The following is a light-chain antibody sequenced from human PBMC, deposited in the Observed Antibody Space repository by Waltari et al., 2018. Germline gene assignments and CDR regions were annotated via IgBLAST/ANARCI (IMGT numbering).Light chain of an antibody. CDR3: ATWDDSLHAAV. J-gene: IGLJ7*01. V-gene: IGLV1-44*01. CDR1: SSNTGSNP. CDR2: STN. Sequence: QSVLTPPPSASGTPGLRVPTSCSGSSSNTGSNPVNWYLPLPGTAPKLPLYSTNQRPSGVPDRFSGSKSGTSASLAISGLQSEDEADYYCATWDDSLHAAVFGGGTQLSVL.